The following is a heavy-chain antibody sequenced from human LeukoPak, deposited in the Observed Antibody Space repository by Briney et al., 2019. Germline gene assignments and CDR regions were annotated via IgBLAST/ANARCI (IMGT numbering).Heavy chain of an antibody. V-gene: IGHV1-18*01. CDR3: ARDHDDNLTGYPDY. CDR2: ISAYNGNT. CDR1: GYTFTSYG. Sequence: ASVKVSCKASGYTFTSYGISWVRQAPGQGLEWMGWISAYNGNTNYAQKLQGRVTMTRDTSTSTVYMELSSLRSEDTAVYYCARDHDDNLTGYPDYWGQGTLVTVSS. D-gene: IGHD3-9*01. J-gene: IGHJ4*02.